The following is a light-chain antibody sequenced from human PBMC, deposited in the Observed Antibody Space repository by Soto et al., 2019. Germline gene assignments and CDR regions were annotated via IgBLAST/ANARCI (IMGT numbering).Light chain of an antibody. CDR1: SSDIGAYNY. Sequence: QSVLAQPPSVSWSPGHLIAIACTGTSSDIGAYNYVSWYQQYPGRAPKLMIYEVNNRPSGVSNRFSGSKSGNTASLTISGLQAEEEADYYCSSFTTSSNYVVGAGTKVTVL. J-gene: IGLJ1*01. CDR3: SSFTTSSNYV. CDR2: EVN. V-gene: IGLV2-14*01.